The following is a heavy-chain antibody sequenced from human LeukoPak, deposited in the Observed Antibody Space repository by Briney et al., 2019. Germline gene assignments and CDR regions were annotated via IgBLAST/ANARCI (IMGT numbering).Heavy chain of an antibody. CDR1: GYTLTGFY. V-gene: IGHV1-2*02. CDR3: ARGRYSGSYYVDY. J-gene: IGHJ4*02. D-gene: IGHD1-26*01. Sequence: SSVKVSCKASGYTLTGFYMHWVRQAPGQGLEWMGWSNPKRGGTNSAQKFQGRVTMTRDTSITTVYMELSSLRSDDTAVYYCARGRYSGSYYVDYWGQGTLVTVSS. CDR2: SNPKRGGT.